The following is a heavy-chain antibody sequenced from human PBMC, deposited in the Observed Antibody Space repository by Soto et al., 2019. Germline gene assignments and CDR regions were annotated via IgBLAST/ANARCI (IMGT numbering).Heavy chain of an antibody. Sequence: EVQLVESGGGLVQPGGSLRLSCAASGFIFSTSWMTWVRQAPGKGLEWVANIKDDGSEIYYVASVRGRFTISRDNARSTLYLQMNNLRAEDTAHYYCVRDHDLYVRHFRNGGQGTLVTVSS. D-gene: IGHD1-1*01. J-gene: IGHJ1*01. CDR2: IKDDGSEI. V-gene: IGHV3-7*01. CDR3: VRDHDLYVRHFRN. CDR1: GFIFSTSW.